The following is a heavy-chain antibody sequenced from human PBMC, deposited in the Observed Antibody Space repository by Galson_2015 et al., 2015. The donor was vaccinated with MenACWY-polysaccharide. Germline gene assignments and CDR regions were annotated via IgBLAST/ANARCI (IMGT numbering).Heavy chain of an antibody. CDR1: GFSFDYYD. CDR2: ISYDGREK. V-gene: IGHV3-30*18. Sequence: SLRLSCAASGFSFDYYDIYWVRRAPGKGLEWVAVISYDGREKYYADSVKGRFTISRDNSRNTMFLQMTSLRVDDTAVYYCAKKSSAGASDHWGQGTLVTVSS. D-gene: IGHD1-14*01. J-gene: IGHJ4*02. CDR3: AKKSSAGASDH.